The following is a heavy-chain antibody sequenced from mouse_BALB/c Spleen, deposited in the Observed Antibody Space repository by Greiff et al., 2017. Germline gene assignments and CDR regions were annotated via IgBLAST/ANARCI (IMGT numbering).Heavy chain of an antibody. V-gene: IGHV5-6-3*01. Sequence: EVQRVESGGGLVQPGGSLKLSCAASGFTFSSYGMSWVRQTPDKRLELVATINSNGGSTYYPDSVKGRFTISRDNAKNTLYLQMSSLKSEDTAMYYCARDGYDYDGYAMDYWGQGTSVTVSS. J-gene: IGHJ4*01. CDR2: INSNGGST. CDR3: ARDGYDYDGYAMDY. D-gene: IGHD2-4*01. CDR1: GFTFSSYG.